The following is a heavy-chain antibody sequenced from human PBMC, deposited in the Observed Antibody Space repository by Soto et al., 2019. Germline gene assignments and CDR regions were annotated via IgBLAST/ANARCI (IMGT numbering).Heavy chain of an antibody. D-gene: IGHD2-21*02. J-gene: IGHJ6*02. CDR2: IGRRSDI. V-gene: IGHV3-21*01. Sequence: GGSLRLSCEASGFSFSTYSMHWVRQSPGKGLEWVSSIGRRSDIYYADSVKGRFTISRDNAKNSVSLQMNSLRDEDTAVYYCAREETAWPLAYGLDVWGQGTTVTVSS. CDR3: AREETAWPLAYGLDV. CDR1: GFSFSTYS.